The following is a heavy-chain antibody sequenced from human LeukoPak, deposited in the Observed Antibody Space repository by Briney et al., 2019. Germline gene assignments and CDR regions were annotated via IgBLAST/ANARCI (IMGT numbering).Heavy chain of an antibody. J-gene: IGHJ4*02. Sequence: GSSVKVSCKASGGTFSSYAISWVRHAPGQGLEWMGGIIPIFGTANYAQKFQGRVTITTDESTSTAYMELSSLRSEDTAVYYCAQYPREEGQQLVPIYWGQGTLVTVSS. V-gene: IGHV1-69*05. CDR1: GGTFSSYA. CDR3: AQYPREEGQQLVPIY. D-gene: IGHD6-13*01. CDR2: IIPIFGTA.